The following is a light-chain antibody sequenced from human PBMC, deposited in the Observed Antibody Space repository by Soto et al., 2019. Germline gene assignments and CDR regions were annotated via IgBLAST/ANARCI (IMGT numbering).Light chain of an antibody. CDR1: QSVSSSY. Sequence: IVLTQSPGTLSLSPWERATLSCRASQSVSSSYLAWYQQKPGQAPRLLIYGTSTRATGIPARFSGSGSGTDFTLTISSLQPEDFAVYYCQQDYNLPLTFGQGTKVDIK. CDR3: QQDYNLPLT. J-gene: IGKJ1*01. CDR2: GTS. V-gene: IGKV3D-7*01.